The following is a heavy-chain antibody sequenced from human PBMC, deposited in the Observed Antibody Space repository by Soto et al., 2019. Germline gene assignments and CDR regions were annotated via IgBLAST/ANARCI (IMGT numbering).Heavy chain of an antibody. CDR3: ARFGNYNYYYGMDV. J-gene: IGHJ6*02. V-gene: IGHV3-66*01. CDR1: GFTVSSNY. D-gene: IGHD3-10*01. Sequence: EVQLVESGGGLVQPGGSLRLSCAASGFTVSSNYMSWVRQAPGKGLEWVSVIYSGGSTYYADSVKGRFTISRDNSKSTLYLQMNSLRAEDTAVYYCARFGNYNYYYGMDVWGQGTTVTVSS. CDR2: IYSGGST.